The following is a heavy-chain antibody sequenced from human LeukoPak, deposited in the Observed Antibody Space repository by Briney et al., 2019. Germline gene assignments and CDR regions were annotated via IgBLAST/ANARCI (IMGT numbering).Heavy chain of an antibody. Sequence: SETLSLTCTVSGVSINSHYWSWIRQPPGKGLEWIGFIYDSGSANYKSSLKSRITMTVDTSKNQFSLKLNSVTAADTAVYYCARVLQNYYHMDVWGKGTTVTVSS. CDR1: GVSINSHY. J-gene: IGHJ6*03. CDR3: ARVLQNYYHMDV. V-gene: IGHV4-59*11. CDR2: IYDSGSA. D-gene: IGHD3-3*01.